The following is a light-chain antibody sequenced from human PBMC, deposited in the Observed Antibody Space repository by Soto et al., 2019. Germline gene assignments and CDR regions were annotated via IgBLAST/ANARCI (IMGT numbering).Light chain of an antibody. CDR2: KAS. V-gene: IGKV1-5*03. Sequence: DIQMTQSPSTLSASVGDRVTITCRASQSISSWLAWYQQKPGKAPKLLIYKASSLESGVPSRFSGSGSGTEFTLTINSLQPDDFASYYCQQHTTYPFTFGRGTKLEIK. CDR1: QSISSW. CDR3: QQHTTYPFT. J-gene: IGKJ2*01.